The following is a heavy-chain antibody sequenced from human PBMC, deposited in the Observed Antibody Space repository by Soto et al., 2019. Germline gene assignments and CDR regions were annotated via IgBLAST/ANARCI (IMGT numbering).Heavy chain of an antibody. CDR1: GFNFSNAW. CDR2: IKSKTDGGTT. CDR3: TLTYYYDTSGYYYEGSFGY. Sequence: GGSLSLSCAVSGFNFSNAWMNWVRQAPGKGLEWVGRIKSKTDGGTTDYDAPVKGRFTISRDDSKNTLYLQMNSLKTEDTAVYYCTLTYYYDTSGYYYEGSFGYWGQGTLVTVSS. D-gene: IGHD3-22*01. J-gene: IGHJ4*02. V-gene: IGHV3-15*07.